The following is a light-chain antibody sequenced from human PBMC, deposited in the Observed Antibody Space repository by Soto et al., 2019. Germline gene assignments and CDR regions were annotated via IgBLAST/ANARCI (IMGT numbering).Light chain of an antibody. J-gene: IGLJ3*02. V-gene: IGLV1-40*01. Sequence: QLVLTQPPSVSGASGQRVTISCTGSSSNIGAGYAVHWYQQLPGTAPKLLMYGDNNRPSGVPDRFSGSKSGTSASLAITGLQAEDEADYYCQSYDSSLSGSVFGGGTKLTVL. CDR1: SSNIGAGYA. CDR3: QSYDSSLSGSV. CDR2: GDN.